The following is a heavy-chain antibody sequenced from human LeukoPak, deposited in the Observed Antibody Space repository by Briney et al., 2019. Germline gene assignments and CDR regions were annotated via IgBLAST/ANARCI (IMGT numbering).Heavy chain of an antibody. CDR3: ARGGAFCSITTCHEFDH. CDR1: GYTFTGSY. D-gene: IGHD2-2*01. Sequence: ASVKVSCKTSGYTFTGSYLHWVRQVPGQGHEWMGWTNPSTGGTKSAQQFEGRVSMTRDTSNTTGYLELRSIRLDDTATYYCARGGAFCSITTCHEFDHWGQGTLVIVSS. CDR2: TNPSTGGT. J-gene: IGHJ4*02. V-gene: IGHV1-2*02.